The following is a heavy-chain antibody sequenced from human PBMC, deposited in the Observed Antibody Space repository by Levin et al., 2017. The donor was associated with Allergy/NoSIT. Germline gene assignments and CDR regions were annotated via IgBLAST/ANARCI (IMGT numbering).Heavy chain of an antibody. V-gene: IGHV3-30*04. J-gene: IGHJ4*02. CDR3: AREGDGSGND. CDR2: ISYDGSNK. CDR1: GFTFSSYA. Sequence: SCAASGFTFSSYAMHWVRQAPGKGLEWVAVISYDGSNKYYADSVKGRFTISRDNSKNTLYLQMNSLRAEDTAVYYCAREGDGSGNDWGQGTLVTVSS. D-gene: IGHD3-10*01.